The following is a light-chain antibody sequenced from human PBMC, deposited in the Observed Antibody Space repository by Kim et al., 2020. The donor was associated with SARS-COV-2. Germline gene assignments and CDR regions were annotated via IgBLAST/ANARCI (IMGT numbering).Light chain of an antibody. CDR3: QQYDNWPPLT. V-gene: IGKV3-15*01. Sequence: EIVMTQSPDTLSVSPGERATLSCRASQSVSKKLAWYQQKPGQAPRLLIHGASTRATGVPARFSGSGSGTEFTLTISSLQSEDFAVYYCQQYDNWPPLTFGGGTKVDIK. CDR1: QSVSKK. CDR2: GAS. J-gene: IGKJ4*01.